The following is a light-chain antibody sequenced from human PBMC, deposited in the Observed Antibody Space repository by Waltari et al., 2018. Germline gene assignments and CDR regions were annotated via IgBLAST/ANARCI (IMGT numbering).Light chain of an antibody. CDR3: QQYYRSRT. CDR2: WAS. CDR1: QSVFYRSDNKNY. V-gene: IGKV4-1*01. Sequence: DIVMTQSPDSLAFSLREKATIDCKSSQSVFYRSDNKNYLAWYQHKPGQPPKLLFYWASTRESGVPDRCSASGSGTDFTLTINNLQAEDVAVYYCQQYYRSRTFGQGTKVEIK. J-gene: IGKJ1*01.